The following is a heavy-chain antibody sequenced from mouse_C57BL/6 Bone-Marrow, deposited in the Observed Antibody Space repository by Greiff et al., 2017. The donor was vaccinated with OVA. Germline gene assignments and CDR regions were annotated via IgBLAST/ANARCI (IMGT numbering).Heavy chain of an antibody. V-gene: IGHV5-16*01. Sequence: EVNVVESEGGLVQPGSSMKLSCTASGFTFSDYYMAWVRQVPEKGLEWVANINYDGSSTYYLDSLKSRFIISRDNAKNILYLQMSSLKSEDTATYYCARDDDYPFAYWGQGTLVTVSA. CDR3: ARDDDYPFAY. D-gene: IGHD2-4*01. CDR2: INYDGSST. J-gene: IGHJ3*01. CDR1: GFTFSDYY.